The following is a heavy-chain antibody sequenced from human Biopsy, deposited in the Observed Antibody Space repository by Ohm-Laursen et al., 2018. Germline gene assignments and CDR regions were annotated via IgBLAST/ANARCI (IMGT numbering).Heavy chain of an antibody. D-gene: IGHD4-17*01. CDR2: IDSSAAST. J-gene: IGHJ4*02. V-gene: IGHV3-23*01. CDR3: ASDLNGDPSAFDY. CDR1: GFPFDDYA. Sequence: GSLRLSCAASGFPFDDYAMHWVRQAPGKGLDWVSSIDSSAASTFYADSVKGRFTISRDNSKNTLFLQMNSLRAADTAIYYCASDLNGDPSAFDYWGQGTPVTVSS.